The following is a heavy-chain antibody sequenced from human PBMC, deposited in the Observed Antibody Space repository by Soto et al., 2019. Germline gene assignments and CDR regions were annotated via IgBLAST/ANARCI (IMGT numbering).Heavy chain of an antibody. CDR2: IWYDGSNK. Sequence: PGGSLRLSCAASGFTFSSYGMHWVRQAPGKGLEWVAVIWYDGSNKYYADSVKGRFTISRDNSKNTLYLQMNSLRAEDTAVYYCARDTRTYYDILTGYYDFDYWGQGTLVTVSS. CDR3: ARDTRTYYDILTGYYDFDY. CDR1: GFTFSSYG. V-gene: IGHV3-33*01. J-gene: IGHJ4*02. D-gene: IGHD3-9*01.